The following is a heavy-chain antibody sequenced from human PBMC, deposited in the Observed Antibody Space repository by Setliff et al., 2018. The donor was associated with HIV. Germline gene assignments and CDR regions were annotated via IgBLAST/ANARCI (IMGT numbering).Heavy chain of an antibody. D-gene: IGHD6-19*01. J-gene: IGHJ5*02. V-gene: IGHV1-18*01. CDR2: ISACNGNT. Sequence: GASVKVSCKASGDTFTRYAISWVRQAPGQGLEWMGWISACNGNTNYAQKLQDRVTMTRDTSTSTVYMELSSLRSEDTAVYYCARAPVSSGWYKGRFDPWGQGTLVTVSS. CDR3: ARAPVSSGWYKGRFDP. CDR1: GDTFTRYA.